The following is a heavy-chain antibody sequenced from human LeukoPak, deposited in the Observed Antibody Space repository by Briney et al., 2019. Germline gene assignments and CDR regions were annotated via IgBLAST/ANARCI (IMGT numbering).Heavy chain of an antibody. CDR2: ISGSGGST. J-gene: IGHJ5*02. CDR3: ARDPSASYVKDGNWCDP. CDR1: GFTFSSYG. V-gene: IGHV3-23*01. D-gene: IGHD2/OR15-2a*01. Sequence: PGGSLRLSCAASGFTFSSYGMSWVRQAPGKGLEWVSAISGSGGSTYYADSVKGRFTISRDNAKNSLYLQMNSLRAEDTAVYYCARDPSASYVKDGNWCDPWGQGTLVTVSS.